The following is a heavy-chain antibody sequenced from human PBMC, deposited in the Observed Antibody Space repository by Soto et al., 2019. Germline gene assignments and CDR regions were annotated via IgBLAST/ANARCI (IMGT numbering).Heavy chain of an antibody. D-gene: IGHD3-9*01. CDR2: IYYSGST. CDR1: GGSISSYY. Sequence: QVQLQESGPGLVKPSETLSLTCTVSGGSISSYYWSWIRQPPGKGLEWIGYIYYSGSTNYNPSLKSRVTLSVDTSKNQFSLKLSSVTAADTAVYYCARSSSLTGYYYYYYYMDVWGKGTTVTVSS. CDR3: ARSSSLTGYYYYYYYMDV. V-gene: IGHV4-59*01. J-gene: IGHJ6*03.